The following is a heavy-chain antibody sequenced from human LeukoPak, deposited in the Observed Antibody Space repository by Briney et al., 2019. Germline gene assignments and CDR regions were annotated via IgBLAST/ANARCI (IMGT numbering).Heavy chain of an antibody. Sequence: GGSLRLSCAASGFTFSSYSMNWVRQAPGKGLEWVSSISSSSSYIYYADSVKGRFTISRDNAKNSLYLQMNSLRAEDTAVYYCARDRHSSGWYADYWGQGTLVTVSS. J-gene: IGHJ4*02. CDR3: ARDRHSSGWYADY. V-gene: IGHV3-21*01. D-gene: IGHD6-19*01. CDR1: GFTFSSYS. CDR2: ISSSSSYI.